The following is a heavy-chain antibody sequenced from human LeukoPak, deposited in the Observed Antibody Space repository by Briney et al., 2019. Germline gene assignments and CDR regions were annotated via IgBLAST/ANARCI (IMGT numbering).Heavy chain of an antibody. D-gene: IGHD4-17*01. J-gene: IGHJ4*02. V-gene: IGHV4-59*01. CDR1: GGSISSYY. CDR3: ARDVPDYGDLYFDY. CDR2: IYYSGST. Sequence: SETLSLTCTVSGGSISSYYWSWIRQPPGKGLEWIGYIYYSGSTNYNPSLKSRVTISVDTSKNQFSLKLSSVTAADTAVYYWARDVPDYGDLYFDYWGQGTLVTVSS.